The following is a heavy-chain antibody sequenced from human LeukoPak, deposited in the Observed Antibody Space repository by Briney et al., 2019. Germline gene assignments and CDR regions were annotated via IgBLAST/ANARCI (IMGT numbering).Heavy chain of an antibody. CDR1: GFTFSSYA. V-gene: IGHV3-23*01. CDR2: ISGSGGST. J-gene: IGHJ6*02. CDR3: ARDRRGYSYGYTYYYYGMDV. Sequence: GGSLRLSCAASGFTFSSYAMSWVRRAPGKGLEWVSAISGSGGSTYYADSVKGRFTISRDNSKNTLYLQMNSLRAEDTAVYYCARDRRGYSYGYTYYYYGMDVWGQGTTVTVSS. D-gene: IGHD5-18*01.